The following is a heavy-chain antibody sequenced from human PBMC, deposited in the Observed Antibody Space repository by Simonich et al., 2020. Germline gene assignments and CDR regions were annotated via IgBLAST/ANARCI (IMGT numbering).Heavy chain of an antibody. V-gene: IGHV3-73*02. CDR2: SRSKANSYAK. J-gene: IGHJ4*02. D-gene: IGHD3-10*01. CDR1: GFTFSGSA. CDR3: TRFDYYGSGSYYFDY. Sequence: EVQLVESGGGLVQPGGYLKLSCAASGFTFSGSAMHWVRQASGKGLEWVGRSRSKANSYAKAYAASVKGRFTISRDDSKNTAYLQMNSLKTEDTAVYYCTRFDYYGSGSYYFDYWGQGTLVTVSS.